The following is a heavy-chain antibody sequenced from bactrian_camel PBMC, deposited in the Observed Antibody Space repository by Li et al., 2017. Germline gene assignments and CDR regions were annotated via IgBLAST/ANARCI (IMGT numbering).Heavy chain of an antibody. J-gene: IGHJ4*01. D-gene: IGHD2*01. CDR2: LDSDGRI. V-gene: IGHV3S10*01. CDR3: AAAEGYCSAGYCSWPHCGSFNY. Sequence: GGGSVQAGGSLRLSCAVSVSSANDYCLGWFRQASGKEREWVGSLDSDGRINYADSVKGRFTISRDNAKNTVYLQINSLKSEDTAMYYCAAAEGYCSAGYCSWPHCGSFNYWGQGTQVTVS. CDR1: VSSANDYC.